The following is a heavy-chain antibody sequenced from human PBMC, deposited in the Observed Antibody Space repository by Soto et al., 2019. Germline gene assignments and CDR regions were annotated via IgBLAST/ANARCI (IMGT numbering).Heavy chain of an antibody. J-gene: IGHJ5*02. D-gene: IGHD3-22*01. Sequence: QVQLVQSGAEVKKPGSSVKVSCKASGGTFSTYTMTWVRQAPGQGLEWMGGIIPLFGTANYPQKFKGRVTITADESTSTVYMELSSLRSEDTAVYYCARSQDSSGYWNNCFDPWGQGTLVTVSS. CDR1: GGTFSTYT. V-gene: IGHV1-69*01. CDR3: ARSQDSSGYWNNCFDP. CDR2: IIPLFGTA.